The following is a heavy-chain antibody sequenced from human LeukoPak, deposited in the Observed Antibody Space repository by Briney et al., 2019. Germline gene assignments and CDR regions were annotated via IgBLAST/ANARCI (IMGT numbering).Heavy chain of an antibody. CDR3: WAIVTTIKLDF. CDR1: GGSISSSSYS. J-gene: IGHJ4*02. CDR2: VSHSGSI. Sequence: SETLSLTCTVSGGSISSSSYSWGWIRQPPGKGLEWIGSVSHSGSINYDPSLKNRVTISVDTSKNQFSLELSSVTAADTAVYYCWAIVTTIKLDFWGQGTLVTVSS. D-gene: IGHD5-12*01. V-gene: IGHV4-39*01.